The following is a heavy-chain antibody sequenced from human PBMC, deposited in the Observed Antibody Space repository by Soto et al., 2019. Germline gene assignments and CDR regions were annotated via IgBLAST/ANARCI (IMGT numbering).Heavy chain of an antibody. D-gene: IGHD5-12*01. Sequence: SVKVSCKASGGTFSSYTISWVRQAPGQGLEWMGRIIPILGIANYAQKFQGRVTITADKSTSTAYMELSSLRSEDTAVYYCARGHGYYLRNGMDVWGQETTVTGS. CDR2: IIPILGIA. CDR3: ARGHGYYLRNGMDV. V-gene: IGHV1-69*02. CDR1: GGTFSSYT. J-gene: IGHJ6*02.